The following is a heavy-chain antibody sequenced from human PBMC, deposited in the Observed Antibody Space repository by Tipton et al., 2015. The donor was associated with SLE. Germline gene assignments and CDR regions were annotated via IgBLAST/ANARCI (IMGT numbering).Heavy chain of an antibody. J-gene: IGHJ5*02. CDR2: IYTSGST. Sequence: TLSLTCTVSGGSISSGSYYWSWIRQPAGVGLEWIGRIYTSGSTNYNPSLTSRVTISVDTSKNQFSLKLSSVTAADTAVYYCARDRGSSWHNWFDPWGQGTLVTVSS. V-gene: IGHV4-61*02. CDR3: ARDRGSSWHNWFDP. CDR1: GGSISSGSYY. D-gene: IGHD6-13*01.